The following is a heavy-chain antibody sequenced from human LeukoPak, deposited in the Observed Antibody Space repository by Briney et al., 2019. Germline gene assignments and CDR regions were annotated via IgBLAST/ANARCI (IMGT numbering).Heavy chain of an antibody. J-gene: IGHJ4*02. CDR2: ISYDGSNK. Sequence: GGSLRLSCAASGFTFSSYGMHWVRQAPGKGLEWVAVISYDGSNKYYADSVKGRFTISRDNSKNTLYLQMNSLRVEDTAVYYRAKGSSWADWGQGTLVTVSS. CDR1: GFTFSSYG. CDR3: AKGSSWAD. V-gene: IGHV3-30*18. D-gene: IGHD6-13*01.